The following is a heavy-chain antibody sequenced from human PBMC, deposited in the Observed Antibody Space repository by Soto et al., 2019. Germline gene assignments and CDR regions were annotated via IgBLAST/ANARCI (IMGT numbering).Heavy chain of an antibody. J-gene: IGHJ1*01. CDR3: VKDESINWYSGHFRH. CDR1: GFTFDDYA. V-gene: IGHV3-9*01. CDR2: INWNSGSI. Sequence: EVQLVESGGGLVQPGRSLRLSCAASGFTFDDYAMNWVGQVPGKGLEWVSGINWNSGSIGYADSVKGRFAISRDNAKNSLHLQMNSLRAEDTAFYYCVKDESINWYSGHFRHWGQGTLVTVSS. D-gene: IGHD6-13*01.